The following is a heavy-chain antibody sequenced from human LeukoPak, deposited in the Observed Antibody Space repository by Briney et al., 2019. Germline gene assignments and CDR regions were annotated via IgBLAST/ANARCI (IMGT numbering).Heavy chain of an antibody. V-gene: IGHV1-2*02. Sequence: ASVQVSCKASGYTFTGYYMHWVRQAPGQGLEWMGWINPNSGGTNYAQKFQGRVTMTRDTSISTAYMELSRLRSDDTAVYYCARVSMGGFLLNWFDPWGQGTLVTVSS. CDR3: ARVSMGGFLLNWFDP. CDR1: GYTFTGYY. J-gene: IGHJ5*02. CDR2: INPNSGGT. D-gene: IGHD2/OR15-2a*01.